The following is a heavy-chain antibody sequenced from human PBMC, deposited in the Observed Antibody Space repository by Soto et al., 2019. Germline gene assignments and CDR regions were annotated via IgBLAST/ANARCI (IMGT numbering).Heavy chain of an antibody. CDR1: GLTVDSNY. J-gene: IGHJ6*02. CDR2: MRDTGRT. Sequence: GSLRLSCAVSGLTVDSNYMSWVRQAPGKGLEWVAVMRDTGRTNYADFVEGRFTISRDDSKNMVFLQMTSLRAGDTAVYYCARDDYGLDVWGQGTTVTVSS. CDR3: ARDDYGLDV. V-gene: IGHV3-53*01.